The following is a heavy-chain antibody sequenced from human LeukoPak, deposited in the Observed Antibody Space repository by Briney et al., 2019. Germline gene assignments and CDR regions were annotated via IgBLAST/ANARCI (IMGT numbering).Heavy chain of an antibody. Sequence: PSETLSLTCTVSGGSIRSYYWSWILQPAGKGLEWIGRIWTSGSTNYNPSLNSRVTMSVDTSKNQFSLKLSSVTAADTAVYYCARQDCSSTSCYTKLDCWGQGTLVTVSS. CDR1: GGSIRSYY. V-gene: IGHV4-4*07. D-gene: IGHD2-2*02. CDR2: IWTSGST. CDR3: ARQDCSSTSCYTKLDC. J-gene: IGHJ4*02.